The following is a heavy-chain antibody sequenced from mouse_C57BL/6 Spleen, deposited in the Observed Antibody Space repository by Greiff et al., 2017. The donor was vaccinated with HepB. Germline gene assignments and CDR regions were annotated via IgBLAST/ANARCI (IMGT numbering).Heavy chain of an antibody. V-gene: IGHV1-64*01. CDR3: AIYYGNYVFAY. CDR1: GYTFTSYW. D-gene: IGHD2-1*01. CDR2: IHPNSGST. J-gene: IGHJ3*01. Sequence: VQLQQPGAELVKPGASVKLSCKASGYTFTSYWMHWVKQRPGQGLEWIGMIHPNSGSTNYNEKFKSKATLTVDKSSSTAYMQLSSLTSEDSAVYYCAIYYGNYVFAYWGQGTLVTVSA.